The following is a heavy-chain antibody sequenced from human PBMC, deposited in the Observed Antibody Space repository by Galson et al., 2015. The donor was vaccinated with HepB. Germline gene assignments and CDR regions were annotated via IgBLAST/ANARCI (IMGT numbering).Heavy chain of an antibody. J-gene: IGHJ6*02. V-gene: IGHV3-74*01. D-gene: IGHD6-19*01. CDR1: GFTFSSYR. Sequence: SLRLSCAASGFTFSSYRMHWVRQAPGKGLVWVSRINSDGSSTSYADSVKGRFTISRDNAKNTLYLQMNSLRAEDTAVYYCASSQYSSGWYYYYGMDVWGQGTTVTVSS. CDR2: INSDGSST. CDR3: ASSQYSSGWYYYYGMDV.